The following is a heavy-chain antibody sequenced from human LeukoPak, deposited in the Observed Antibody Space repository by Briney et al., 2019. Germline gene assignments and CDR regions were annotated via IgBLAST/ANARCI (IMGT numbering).Heavy chain of an antibody. Sequence: PGGSLRLSCAASGFTVSSNYMSWVRQAPGKGLEWVSVIYSGGSTYYADSVKGRFTISRDNSKNTLYLQMNSLRAEDTAVYYCARGWKSGYAAFDIWGQGTMVTVSS. CDR3: ARGWKSGYAAFDI. D-gene: IGHD5-12*01. J-gene: IGHJ3*02. CDR1: GFTVSSNY. V-gene: IGHV3-53*01. CDR2: IYSGGST.